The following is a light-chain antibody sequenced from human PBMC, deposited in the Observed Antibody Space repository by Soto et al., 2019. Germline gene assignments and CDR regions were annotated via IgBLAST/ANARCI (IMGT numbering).Light chain of an antibody. Sequence: DIQMTQSPSTLSSSVGDRATITCRASQSIRYCLAWYQQKPGKAPDLLIYAASTLQSGVPSRFSGSGSGTEFTLTISSLQPDDFATYYCQHYNSYSEAFGQGTKVDIK. CDR2: AAS. V-gene: IGKV1-5*01. CDR1: QSIRYC. J-gene: IGKJ1*01. CDR3: QHYNSYSEA.